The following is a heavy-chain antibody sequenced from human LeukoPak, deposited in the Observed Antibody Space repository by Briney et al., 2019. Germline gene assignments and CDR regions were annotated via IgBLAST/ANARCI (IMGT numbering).Heavy chain of an antibody. J-gene: IGHJ4*02. Sequence: SETLSLTCTVSGVSISSYYWSWIRQPPGKGLEWIGYIYYSGSTNYNPSLKSRVTISVDTSKNQFSLKLSSVTAADTAVYYCARGGDYVNPHFDYWGQGTLVTVSS. CDR1: GVSISSYY. CDR3: ARGGDYVNPHFDY. CDR2: IYYSGST. D-gene: IGHD4-17*01. V-gene: IGHV4-59*01.